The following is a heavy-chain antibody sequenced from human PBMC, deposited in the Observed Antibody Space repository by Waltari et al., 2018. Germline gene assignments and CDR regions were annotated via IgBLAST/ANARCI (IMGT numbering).Heavy chain of an antibody. CDR3: ARVWAVAGSIDY. CDR2: INPSSGGT. CDR1: GYTFTGYY. Sequence: QVQLVQSGAEVKKPGASVKVSCKASGYTFTGYYMHWVRQAPGQGLEWMGWINPSSGGTNYAQKFQGRVTMTRDTSISTAYMELSRLRSDDTAVYYCARVWAVAGSIDYWGQGTLVTVSS. J-gene: IGHJ4*02. V-gene: IGHV1-2*02. D-gene: IGHD6-19*01.